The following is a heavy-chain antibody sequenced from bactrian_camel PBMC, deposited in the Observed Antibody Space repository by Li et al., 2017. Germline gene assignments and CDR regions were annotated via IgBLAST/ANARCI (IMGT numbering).Heavy chain of an antibody. CDR3: AAADSHLYIGSWYRTREYNS. D-gene: IGHD6*01. CDR1: GYTNRLNS. J-gene: IGHJ6*01. CDR2: VSPSGWST. Sequence: HVQLVESGGGSVQAGRSLRLSCAASGYTNRLNSMAWFRQVPGKEREGLAVVSPSGWSTYYAGSVKGRFTISQGNVENTWYLEMSSLKPEDTAMYYCAAADSHLYIGSWYRTREYNSWGQGTQVTVS. V-gene: IGHV3S54*01.